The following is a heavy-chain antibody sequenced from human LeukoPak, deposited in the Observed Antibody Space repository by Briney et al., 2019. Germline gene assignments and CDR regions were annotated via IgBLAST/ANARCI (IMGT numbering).Heavy chain of an antibody. V-gene: IGHV3-49*03. CDR2: IRSKAYGGTT. J-gene: IGHJ6*02. D-gene: IGHD1-26*01. CDR3: TREPVGPPDYYYGMDV. CDR1: GFTFGDYA. Sequence: GGSLRLSCTASGFTFGDYAMSWFRQAPGKGLEWVGFIRSKAYGGTTEYAASVKGRFTISRDDSKSIAYLQMNSLKTEDTAVYYCTREPVGPPDYYYGMDVWGQGTTVTVSS.